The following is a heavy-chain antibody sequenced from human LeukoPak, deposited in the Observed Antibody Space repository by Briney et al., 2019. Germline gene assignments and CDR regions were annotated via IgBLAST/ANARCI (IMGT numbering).Heavy chain of an antibody. CDR3: ARDRGFYDYVWGSYRFDY. CDR2: INADGSTT. Sequence: GGSLRLSCAASGFTFSSYWMHWVRQAPGKGLVWVSRINADGSTTIYADSVKGRFTISRDNAKNSLYLQRNSLRAEDTAVYYCARDRGFYDYVWGSYRFDYWGQGTLVTVSS. D-gene: IGHD3-16*02. V-gene: IGHV3-74*01. J-gene: IGHJ4*02. CDR1: GFTFSSYW.